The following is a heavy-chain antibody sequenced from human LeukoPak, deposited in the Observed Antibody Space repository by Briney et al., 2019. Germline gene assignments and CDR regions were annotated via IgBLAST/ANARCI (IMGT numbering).Heavy chain of an antibody. CDR1: GGSFSGYY. CDR3: ARQGSMTRGGYWLDP. J-gene: IGHJ5*02. Sequence: SETLSLTCAVYGGSFSGYYWSWIRQPPGKGLEWIGEINHSGSTNYNPSLKSRVTISVDTSKNQFTLKLTSVTAADTAFYYCARQGSMTRGGYWLDPWGQGTLVIVSS. D-gene: IGHD3-10*01. CDR2: INHSGST. V-gene: IGHV4-34*01.